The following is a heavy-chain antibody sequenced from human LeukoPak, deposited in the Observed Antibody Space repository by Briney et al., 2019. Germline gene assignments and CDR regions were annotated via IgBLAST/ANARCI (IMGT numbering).Heavy chain of an antibody. CDR1: GGSFSGYY. Sequence: SETLSLTCAVYGGSFSGYYWSWIRQPPGKGLEWIGYIYYSGSTNYNPSLKSRVTISVDTSKNQFSLKLSSVTAADTAVYYCARDPAYYDFWSGYYRASYYFDYWGQGTLVTVSS. CDR3: ARDPAYYDFWSGYYRASYYFDY. V-gene: IGHV4-59*12. CDR2: IYYSGST. D-gene: IGHD3-3*01. J-gene: IGHJ4*02.